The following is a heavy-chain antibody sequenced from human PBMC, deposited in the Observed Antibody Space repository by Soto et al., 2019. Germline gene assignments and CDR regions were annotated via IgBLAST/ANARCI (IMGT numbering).Heavy chain of an antibody. D-gene: IGHD5-12*01. CDR1: GFIFANYG. CDR2: ITYEGSNK. V-gene: IGHV3-30*18. CDR3: ANARGANTWANYYGLDV. J-gene: IGHJ6*02. Sequence: QEQLVESGGGVVQPGRSLRLSCAASGFIFANYGMHWVRQAPGKGLEWVALITYEGSNKYYADAVKGRFTISRDNAKNMVSLEMDSLRAEDTAVYYCANARGANTWANYYGLDVWGQGTTVTVSS.